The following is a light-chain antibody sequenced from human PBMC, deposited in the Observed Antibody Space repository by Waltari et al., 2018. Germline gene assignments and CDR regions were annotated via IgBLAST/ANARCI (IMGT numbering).Light chain of an antibody. V-gene: IGKV1-5*03. CDR3: QQYNSYSLLS. J-gene: IGKJ4*01. CDR1: QSISTW. Sequence: DIQMTQSPSTLSASVGDRVIFSWRASQSISTWLAWCQQKQGKDPKLLIYKASTLESGVPSRFSGSGSGTEFTLTISSLQPEDFATYYCQQYNSYSLLSFGGGTKVEIK. CDR2: KAS.